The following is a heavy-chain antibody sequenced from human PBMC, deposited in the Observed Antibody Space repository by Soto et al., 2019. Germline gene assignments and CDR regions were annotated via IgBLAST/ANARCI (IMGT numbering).Heavy chain of an antibody. V-gene: IGHV1-69*13. J-gene: IGHJ6*02. CDR1: GGTFSSYA. Sequence: SVKVSCKASGGTFSSYAISWLRQAPGQGLEWMGGIIPIFGTANYAQKFQGRVTITADESTSTAYMELSSLRSEDTAVYYSARGSGGIVVVTARYGMDVWGQGTTVTVSS. CDR2: IIPIFGTA. D-gene: IGHD2-21*02. CDR3: ARGSGGIVVVTARYGMDV.